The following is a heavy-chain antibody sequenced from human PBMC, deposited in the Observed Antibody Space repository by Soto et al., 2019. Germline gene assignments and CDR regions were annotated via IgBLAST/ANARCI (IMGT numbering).Heavy chain of an antibody. CDR3: ARGSITMIVVVVPPDV. D-gene: IGHD3-22*01. CDR1: GYTFTSYA. CDR2: INAGNGNT. V-gene: IGHV1-3*01. Sequence: ASVKVSCKASGYTFTSYAMHWVRQAPGQRLEWMGWINAGNGNTKYSQKFQGRVTITRDTSASTAYMELSSLRSEDTAVYYCARGSITMIVVVVPPDVWGQGTTVTVSS. J-gene: IGHJ6*02.